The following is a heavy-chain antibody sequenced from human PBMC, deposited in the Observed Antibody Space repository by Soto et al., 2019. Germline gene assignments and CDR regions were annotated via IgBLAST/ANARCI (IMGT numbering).Heavy chain of an antibody. CDR1: GFTFSSYG. D-gene: IGHD6-19*01. Sequence: PGGSLRLSCAASGFTFSSYGMHWVRQAPGKGLEWVAVIWYDGSNKYYADSVKGRFTISRDNSKNTLYLQMNSLRAEDTAVYYCARDRGQWAAVYYFDYWGQGTLVTVSS. V-gene: IGHV3-33*01. CDR2: IWYDGSNK. CDR3: ARDRGQWAAVYYFDY. J-gene: IGHJ4*02.